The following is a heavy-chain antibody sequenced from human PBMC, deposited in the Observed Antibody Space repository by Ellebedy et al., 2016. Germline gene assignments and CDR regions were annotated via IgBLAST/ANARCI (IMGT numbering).Heavy chain of an antibody. Sequence: GGSLRLSXAASGFTFSNAWMSWVRQAPGKGLEWVGRIKSKTDGGTTDYAAPVKGRFTISRDDPKDTLYLQMNSLKTEDTAVYYCTVSAMRTANGVLDIWGQGTMVNVSS. D-gene: IGHD2-8*01. J-gene: IGHJ3*02. CDR3: TVSAMRTANGVLDI. CDR2: IKSKTDGGTT. CDR1: GFTFSNAW. V-gene: IGHV3-15*01.